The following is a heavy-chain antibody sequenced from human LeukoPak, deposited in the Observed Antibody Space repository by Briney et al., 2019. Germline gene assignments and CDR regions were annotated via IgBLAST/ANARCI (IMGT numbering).Heavy chain of an antibody. D-gene: IGHD4-23*01. CDR2: IWYDGSNK. CDR1: GFTFSSYG. CDR3: AKLDYGGNSDY. J-gene: IGHJ4*02. Sequence: GGSLRLSCAASGFTFSSYGMHWVRQAPGKGLEWVAVIWYDGSNKYYADSVKGRFTISRDNSKNTLYLQMNSLRAEDTAVYYCAKLDYGGNSDYWGQGTLVTVS. V-gene: IGHV3-33*06.